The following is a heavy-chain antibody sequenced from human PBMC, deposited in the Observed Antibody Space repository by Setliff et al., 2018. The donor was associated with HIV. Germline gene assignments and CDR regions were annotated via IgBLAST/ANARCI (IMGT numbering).Heavy chain of an antibody. Sequence: GGSLRLSCVASGFPFYRFWMTWVRQAPGKGLEWVANIKTDGSEKCYVDAVKGRFSISRDNADNSLYLQMNSLRVEDTAVYYCARDGGELWGRGTLVTVSS. D-gene: IGHD3-10*01. J-gene: IGHJ2*01. V-gene: IGHV3-7*01. CDR2: IKTDGSEK. CDR3: ARDGGEL. CDR1: GFPFYRFW.